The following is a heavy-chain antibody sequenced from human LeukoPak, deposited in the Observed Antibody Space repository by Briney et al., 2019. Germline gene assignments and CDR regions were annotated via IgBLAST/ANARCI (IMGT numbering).Heavy chain of an antibody. CDR2: INPNSGGT. Sequence: EASVKVSCKASGYTFTGYYMHWVRQAPGQGLEWMGWINPNSGGTNYAQKFQGRVTMTRDTSISTAYMELSRLRSDDTAVYYCAREGPTYNWKRDWFDPWGQGTLVTVSS. CDR3: AREGPTYNWKRDWFDP. V-gene: IGHV1-2*02. CDR1: GYTFTGYY. J-gene: IGHJ5*02. D-gene: IGHD1-20*01.